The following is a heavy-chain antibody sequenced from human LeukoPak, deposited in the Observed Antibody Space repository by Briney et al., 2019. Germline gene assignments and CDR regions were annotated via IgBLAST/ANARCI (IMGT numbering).Heavy chain of an antibody. D-gene: IGHD3-3*01. CDR3: AKELYDFWSGYHRGGAFDI. CDR2: ISGSGGST. V-gene: IGHV3-23*01. J-gene: IGHJ3*02. CDR1: GFTFSSYA. Sequence: GGSLRLSCAASGFTFSSYAMSWVRQAPGKGLEWVSAISGSGGSTYYADSVKGRFTISRDNSKNTLYLQMNSLRAEDTAVYYCAKELYDFWSGYHRGGAFDIWGQGTMVTVSS.